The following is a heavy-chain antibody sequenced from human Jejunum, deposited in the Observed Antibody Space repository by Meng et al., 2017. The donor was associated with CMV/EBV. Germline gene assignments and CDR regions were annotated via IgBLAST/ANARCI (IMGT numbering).Heavy chain of an antibody. CDR2: VYYSGST. Sequence: CAVSGGTTDSYYWTWIRRATGKGLEWIGYVYYSGSTNYNPYLKSRVTISVDTSNNQFSLKLRYVTAADTAVYYCARDNRGMDVWGQGTKVTVSS. V-gene: IGHV4-59*01. J-gene: IGHJ6*02. CDR1: GGTTDSYY. CDR3: ARDNRGMDV.